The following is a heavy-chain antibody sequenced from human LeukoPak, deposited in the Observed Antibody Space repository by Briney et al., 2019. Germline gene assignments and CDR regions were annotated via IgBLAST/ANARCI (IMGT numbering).Heavy chain of an antibody. V-gene: IGHV3-30-3*01. CDR1: GFTFSSYA. CDR3: ASRLAP. CDR2: MSYDGSNK. Sequence: GGSLRLSCAASGFTFSSYAMHWVRQAPGKGLEWVAVMSYDGSNKYYADSVKGRFTISRDNSKNTLYLQMNSLRAEDTAVYYCASRLAPWGQGTLVTVSS. J-gene: IGHJ5*02.